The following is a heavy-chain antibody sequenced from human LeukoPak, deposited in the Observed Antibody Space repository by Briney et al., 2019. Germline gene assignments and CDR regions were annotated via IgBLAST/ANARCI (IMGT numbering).Heavy chain of an antibody. Sequence: PSGTLSLTCTVSGGSISSYYWSWIRPPPGQGLEWIGYIYYSGSTNYNPPLKSRVTISVDTSKNQFSLKLSSVTAADTAVYYCARTLTFLYSSGWTDCWGEGTLVTVSS. CDR2: IYYSGST. CDR3: ARTLTFLYSSGWTDC. J-gene: IGHJ4*02. D-gene: IGHD6-19*01. V-gene: IGHV4-59*01. CDR1: GGSISSYY.